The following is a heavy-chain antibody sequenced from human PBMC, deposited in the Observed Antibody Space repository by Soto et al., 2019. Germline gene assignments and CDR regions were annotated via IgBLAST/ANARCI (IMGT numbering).Heavy chain of an antibody. V-gene: IGHV4-39*01. Sequence: QLQLQESGPGLVKPSETLSLTCTVSGGSISSSSYYWGWIRQPPGKGLGWIGSIYYSGSTYYNPSLNVRVTISVDTSKYPFRVKLSSVTAADTAVYYCARIGGQRDVGEFDYWGQGTLVTVSS. CDR2: IYYSGST. CDR1: GGSISSSSYY. CDR3: ARIGGQRDVGEFDY. J-gene: IGHJ4*02. D-gene: IGHD3-10*01.